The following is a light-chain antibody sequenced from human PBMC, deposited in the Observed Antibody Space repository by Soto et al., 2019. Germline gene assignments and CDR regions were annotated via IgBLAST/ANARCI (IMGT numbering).Light chain of an antibody. CDR2: GNS. CDR1: SSNIGAGYD. J-gene: IGLJ1*01. Sequence: QSVLTQPPSVSGAPGQRVTISCTGSSSNIGAGYDVHWYQQLPGTAPKLLIYGNSNRPSGVPDRFSGSKSGTSASLAITGLEAEDEADYSGQSYDSSRSGYVFGTGTKLTVL. CDR3: QSYDSSRSGYV. V-gene: IGLV1-40*01.